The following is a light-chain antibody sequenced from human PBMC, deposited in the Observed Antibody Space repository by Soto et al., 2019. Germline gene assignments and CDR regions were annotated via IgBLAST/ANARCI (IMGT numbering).Light chain of an antibody. CDR2: GAS. CDR3: QQRSNWPIT. Sequence: EICLTQSPGTLSLSPGERATLSCGASQSVTSKYLAWYQQKPGQAPRLLIYGASRRASGIPERLSGSGYGTDLTITISSIQTEDFEVYYCQQRSNWPITFGQGTRLEIK. CDR1: QSVTSKY. V-gene: IGKV3D-20*02. J-gene: IGKJ5*01.